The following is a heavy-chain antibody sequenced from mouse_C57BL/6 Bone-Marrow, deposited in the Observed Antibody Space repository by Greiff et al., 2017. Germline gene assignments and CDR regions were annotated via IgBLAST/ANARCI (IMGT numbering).Heavy chain of an antibody. D-gene: IGHD1-1*01. CDR2: INPSSGYT. CDR3: ARFYYGSSYAMDY. CDR1: GYTFTSYW. J-gene: IGHJ4*01. V-gene: IGHV1-7*01. Sequence: VQGVESGAELAKPGASVKLSCKASGYTFTSYWMHWVKQRPGQGLEWIGYINPSSGYTKYNQKFKDKATLTADKSSSTAYMQLSSLTYEDSAVYYCARFYYGSSYAMDYWGQGTSVTVSS.